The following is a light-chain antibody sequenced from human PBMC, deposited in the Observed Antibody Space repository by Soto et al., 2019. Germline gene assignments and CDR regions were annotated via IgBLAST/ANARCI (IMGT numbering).Light chain of an antibody. Sequence: QSALTQPRSVSGSPGQSVTISCTGTSIDVGGYNSVSWYQQHPGNVPKLMIYGVSERPSGVPDRFSGSKSANTASLTISGFQAEDEADYYCCSYAGNYYVFGTGTKLTVL. CDR3: CSYAGNYYV. CDR1: SIDVGGYNS. V-gene: IGLV2-11*01. CDR2: GVS. J-gene: IGLJ1*01.